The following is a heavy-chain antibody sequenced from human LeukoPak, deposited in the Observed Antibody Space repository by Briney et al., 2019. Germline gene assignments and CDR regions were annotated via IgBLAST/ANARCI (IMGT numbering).Heavy chain of an antibody. V-gene: IGHV1-18*01. Sequence: ASVKVSCKASGYTFFNYGISWVRQAPGQGLEWMGRISAYNGDTKYAQKLQGRVTMTTDTSTRTAYMELRSLRSDDTAVYFCARAGYYDSSGYYHFDYWGQGTLVTVSS. CDR2: ISAYNGDT. CDR3: ARAGYYDSSGYYHFDY. J-gene: IGHJ4*02. D-gene: IGHD3-22*01. CDR1: GYTFFNYG.